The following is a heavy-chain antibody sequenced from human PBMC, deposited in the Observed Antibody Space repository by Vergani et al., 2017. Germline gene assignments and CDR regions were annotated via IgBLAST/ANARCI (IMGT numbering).Heavy chain of an antibody. CDR1: GGSISAGYYF. D-gene: IGHD2-15*01. J-gene: IGHJ3*01. V-gene: IGHV4-61*02. CDR3: ARRGRGYYSGGKVHPLRTAFDV. Sequence: QVQLQASGPGRVKPSQTLSLTCTMSGGSISAGYYFWSWIRQPAGKGLEWLGHISASGNDSHRPSLKTRVSMSVDTSKHQFSLTVTSVTAADTAIYFCARRGRGYYSGGKVHPLRTAFDVWGHGTVVTVSS. CDR2: ISASGND.